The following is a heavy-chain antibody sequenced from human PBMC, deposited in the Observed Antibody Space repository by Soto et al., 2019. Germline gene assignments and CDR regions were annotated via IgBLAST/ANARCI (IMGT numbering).Heavy chain of an antibody. V-gene: IGHV3-15*07. D-gene: IGHD2-15*01. CDR2: IKRNSDGGKT. CDR3: TTGSVEGI. CDR1: GFTFYNSW. Sequence: EVQLVESGGGLVKPGGSLRLSCAASGFTFYNSWMNWVRQAPGKGLEWVGRIKRNSDGGKTDYAAPVKGRSTISIDDSENMLYLQMNSLKTEDTAGYYCTTGSVEGIWGQGTTVSVSS. J-gene: IGHJ6*02.